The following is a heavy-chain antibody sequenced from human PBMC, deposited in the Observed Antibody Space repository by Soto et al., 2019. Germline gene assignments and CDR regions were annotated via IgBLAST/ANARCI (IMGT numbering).Heavy chain of an antibody. CDR2: ISRSSSYI. J-gene: IGHJ4*02. D-gene: IGHD1-26*01. Sequence: GGSLRLSCAASGFTFSTYSMNWVRQAPGKGLEWVSSISRSSSYIYYADSVKGRFTISRDNAKNSLFLQMDSLRAEDTAVYYCARDRGDSGAYSGFDYWGQGTLVTVSS. V-gene: IGHV3-21*01. CDR3: ARDRGDSGAYSGFDY. CDR1: GFTFSTYS.